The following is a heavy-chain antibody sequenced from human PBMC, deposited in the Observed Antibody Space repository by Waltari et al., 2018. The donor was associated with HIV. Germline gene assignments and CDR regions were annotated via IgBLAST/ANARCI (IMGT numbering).Heavy chain of an antibody. CDR2: MNPNSGNT. J-gene: IGHJ5*02. D-gene: IGHD6-6*01. CDR1: GYTFTSSD. V-gene: IGHV1-8*01. Sequence: QVQLVQSGAEVKKPGASVKVPCKASGYTFTSSDINWVRQANGHGLEWMGWMNPNSGNTGYAQKFQGRVTMTRNTSISTAYLELSSLRSDDTAVYYCAREGYSSSSGARLNWFDPWGQGTPVIVSS. CDR3: AREGYSSSSGARLNWFDP.